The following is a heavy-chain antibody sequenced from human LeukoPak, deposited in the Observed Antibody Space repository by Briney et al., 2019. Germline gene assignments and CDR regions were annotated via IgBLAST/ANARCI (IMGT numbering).Heavy chain of an antibody. Sequence: ASVKVSCKASGYTFTSYGISWVRQAPGQGLEWMGWISAYNGNTNYAQKLQGRVTTTRDTSISTAYMELSRLRSDDTAVYYCAREGFDSSGWYGGPFDYWGQGTLVTVSS. CDR2: ISAYNGNT. CDR3: AREGFDSSGWYGGPFDY. J-gene: IGHJ4*02. CDR1: GYTFTSYG. V-gene: IGHV1-18*01. D-gene: IGHD6-19*01.